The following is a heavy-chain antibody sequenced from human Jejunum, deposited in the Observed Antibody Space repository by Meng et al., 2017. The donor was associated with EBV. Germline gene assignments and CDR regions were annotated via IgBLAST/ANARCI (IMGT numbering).Heavy chain of an antibody. D-gene: IGHD3-22*01. CDR3: AGNGYYALEY. J-gene: IGHJ4*02. CDR2: IYHGGGT. Sequence: QVQLQGSGPRLEKPSGTLSLTCVVSGCSISDNDWWSWVRQPPGKGLEWLGEIYHGGGTNYNPSLESRVTISVDKSKNQFSLKLNSVTVADTAVYYCAGNGYYALEYWGPGILVTVSS. CDR1: GCSISDNDW. V-gene: IGHV4-4*02.